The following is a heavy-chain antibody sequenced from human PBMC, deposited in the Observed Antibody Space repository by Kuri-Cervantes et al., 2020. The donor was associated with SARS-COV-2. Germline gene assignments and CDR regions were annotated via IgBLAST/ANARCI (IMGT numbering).Heavy chain of an antibody. D-gene: IGHD2-2*01. V-gene: IGHV3-21*01. CDR2: ITSDSRYI. Sequence: GESLKIPCAASGLTFRSYSMNWVRQSPGKGLEWVTSITSDSRYIYYAGSVKGRFTISRDNAKNSLYLEKNSLRAEDTAVYYCARDGGYCTLTTCYSYWYFDLWGRGTLVTVSS. J-gene: IGHJ2*01. CDR3: ARDGGYCTLTTCYSYWYFDL. CDR1: GLTFRSYS.